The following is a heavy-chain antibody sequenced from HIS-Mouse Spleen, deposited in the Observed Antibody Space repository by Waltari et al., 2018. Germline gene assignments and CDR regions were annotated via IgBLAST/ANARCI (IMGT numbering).Heavy chain of an antibody. CDR3: AREIPYSSSWYGWYFDL. CDR1: GGSISSSSYY. CDR2: IYYSGST. J-gene: IGHJ2*01. D-gene: IGHD6-13*01. Sequence: QLQLQESGPGLVKPSETLSLTCTVSGGSISSSSYYWGWIRQPPGKGLEWIGSIYYSGSTSYNPSLKSRGTISVDTSKTQFSLKLSSVTAADTAVYYCAREIPYSSSWYGWYFDLWGRGTLVTVSS. V-gene: IGHV4-39*07.